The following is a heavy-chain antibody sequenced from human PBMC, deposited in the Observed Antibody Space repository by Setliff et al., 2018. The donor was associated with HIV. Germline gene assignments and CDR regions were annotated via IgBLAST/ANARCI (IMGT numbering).Heavy chain of an antibody. CDR3: VALVPGGGGRGP. CDR1: GGYLSNHH. CDR2: ISDSGTA. D-gene: IGHD2-15*01. V-gene: IGHV4-59*03. J-gene: IGHJ5*02. Sequence: SETLSLTCTVSGGYLSNHHWIWIRQPQGKGLEWIGRISDSGTADYDPSLKSRLTISLDTSRNQFSLKLTSVTAADTAIYYCVALVPGGGGRGPWGQGTLVTVS.